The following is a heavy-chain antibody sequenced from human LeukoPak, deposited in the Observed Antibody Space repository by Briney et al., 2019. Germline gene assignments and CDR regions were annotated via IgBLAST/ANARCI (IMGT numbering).Heavy chain of an antibody. Sequence: QPGGSLRLSCAAFEFSVTSNYMSWVRQAPGKGLEWVSVIYSNEDTYYADSVKGRFTISRDNSKNTVDLQMNSLRAEDTAMYYCARGASGWFDPWGQGTLVTVSS. J-gene: IGHJ5*02. CDR1: EFSVTSNY. CDR3: ARGASGWFDP. CDR2: IYSNEDT. V-gene: IGHV3-53*01.